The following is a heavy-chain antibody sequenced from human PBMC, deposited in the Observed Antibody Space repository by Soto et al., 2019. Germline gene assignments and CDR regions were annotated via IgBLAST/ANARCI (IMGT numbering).Heavy chain of an antibody. CDR3: ARVRSRRFLTGITRALKYFDY. CDR2: INHSGST. J-gene: IGHJ4*02. CDR1: GGSFSGYY. V-gene: IGHV4-34*01. D-gene: IGHD1-20*01. Sequence: PSETLSLTCAVYGGSFSGYYWSWIRQPPGKGLEWIGEINHSGSTNYNPSLKSRVTISVDTSKNQFSLKLSSVTAADTAVYYCARVRSRRFLTGITRALKYFDYWGQGTLVTVSS.